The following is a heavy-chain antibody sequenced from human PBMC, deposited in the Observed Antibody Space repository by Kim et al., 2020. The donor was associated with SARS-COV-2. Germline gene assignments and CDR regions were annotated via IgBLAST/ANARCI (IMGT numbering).Heavy chain of an antibody. CDR2: TYYRSKWFN. CDR1: GDTVSSNSAV. Sequence: SQTLSLTCAISGDTVSSNSAVWSWIRQSPSRGLEWLGRTYYRSKWFNEYAASVKSRITINADTSNNQFSLQLNSVTPEDTAVYYCVFRFAYWGPGILVTV. V-gene: IGHV6-1*01. J-gene: IGHJ4*02. D-gene: IGHD3-9*01. CDR3: VFRFAY.